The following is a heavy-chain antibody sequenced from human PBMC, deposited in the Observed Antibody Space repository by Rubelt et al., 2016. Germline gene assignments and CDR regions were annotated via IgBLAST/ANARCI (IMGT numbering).Heavy chain of an antibody. D-gene: IGHD3-22*01. J-gene: IGHJ4*02. Sequence: QVQLQESGPGLVKPSGTLSLTCAVSGGSISSSNWWSWVRQPPGKGLEWIGEIYHSGSTNYHPSLKSLVTISVDKSKTQFSWKLSSVPAVDTAVYYCARDRPNDSSVYLFDYWGQGTLVTVSS. CDR1: GGSISSSNW. CDR3: ARDRPNDSSVYLFDY. CDR2: IYHSGST. V-gene: IGHV4-4*02.